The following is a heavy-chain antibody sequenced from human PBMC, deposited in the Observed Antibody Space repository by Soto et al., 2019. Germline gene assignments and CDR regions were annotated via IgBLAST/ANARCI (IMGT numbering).Heavy chain of an antibody. CDR1: GFTFSSYA. CDR3: AKDHAFYGQTHYYFDY. J-gene: IGHJ4*02. Sequence: GGSLRLSCAASGFTFSSYAMSWVRQAPGKGLEWVSAISGSGGSTYYADSVKGRFTISRDNSKNTLYLQMNSLRAEDTAVYYCAKDHAFYGQTHYYFDYWGQGTLVTVSS. D-gene: IGHD4-17*01. CDR2: ISGSGGST. V-gene: IGHV3-23*01.